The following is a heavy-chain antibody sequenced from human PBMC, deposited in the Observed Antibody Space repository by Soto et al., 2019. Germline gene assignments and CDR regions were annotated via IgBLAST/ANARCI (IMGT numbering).Heavy chain of an antibody. CDR1: GGTFSSYA. D-gene: IGHD3-16*01. Sequence: SVKVSCKASGGTFSSYAISWVRQAPGQGLEWMGGIIPIFGTANYAQKFQGRVTITADESTSTAYMELSSLRSEDTAVYYCARDLQDGGAANYYYYGMDVWGQGTTVTVSS. CDR3: ARDLQDGGAANYYYYGMDV. CDR2: IIPIFGTA. J-gene: IGHJ6*02. V-gene: IGHV1-69*13.